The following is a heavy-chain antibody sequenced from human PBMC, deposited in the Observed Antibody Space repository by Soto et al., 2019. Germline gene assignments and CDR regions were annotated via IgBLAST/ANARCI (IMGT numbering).Heavy chain of an antibody. CDR3: ARGIHGSRPHFNWFDP. CDR2: ISYIGST. Sequence: PSETLSLTCTVSGGSISSGAYFWNWIRQSPGKGLEWLGYISYIGSTYYNPYLKSRLSISRDTSKNPFSLKMPSVMDAATAVYFCARGIHGSRPHFNWFDPWGQGTPVTVSS. D-gene: IGHD2-21*01. V-gene: IGHV4-30-4*01. CDR1: GGSISSGAYF. J-gene: IGHJ5*02.